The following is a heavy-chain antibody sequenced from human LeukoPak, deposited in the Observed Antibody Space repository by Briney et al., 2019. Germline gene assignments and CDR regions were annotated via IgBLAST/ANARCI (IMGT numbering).Heavy chain of an antibody. CDR2: ISNDETNK. Sequence: GGSLRLSCAASGFTFSSYALHWVRQAPVKGLEWVAVISNDETNKYYADSVKGRFTISRDNSKNTLYLQMNSLRPEDTAVYYCARDSGRYISGQGPHYYHGMDVWGQGTTVTVSS. CDR1: GFTFSSYA. D-gene: IGHD6-19*01. V-gene: IGHV3-30-3*01. CDR3: ARDSGRYISGQGPHYYHGMDV. J-gene: IGHJ6*02.